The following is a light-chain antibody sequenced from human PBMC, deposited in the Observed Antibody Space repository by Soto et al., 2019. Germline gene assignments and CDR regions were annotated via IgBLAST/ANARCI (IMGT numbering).Light chain of an antibody. Sequence: QSALTQPASVSGSLGQSITISCTGTSSDVGTYKLFSWYQQHPGKAPQLVIFEDVERPSGVSNRFSGSKSGNTASLTISGLQTEDEADYYCCSYAGGTSVVFGGGTKLTVL. CDR2: EDV. CDR1: SSDVGTYKL. J-gene: IGLJ2*01. V-gene: IGLV2-23*01. CDR3: CSYAGGTSVV.